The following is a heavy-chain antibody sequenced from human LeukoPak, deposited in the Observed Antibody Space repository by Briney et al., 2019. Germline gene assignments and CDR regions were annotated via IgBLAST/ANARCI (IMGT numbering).Heavy chain of an antibody. Sequence: GGSLRLSCAASGFTFSSYAMSWVRQAPGKGLEWVSYISSSGTYINSADSVKGRFTISRDYPKNSLYLQMSSLRAEDTAVYYCARQGGDILTGCLDYWGQGTLVTVSS. CDR3: ARQGGDILTGCLDY. D-gene: IGHD3-9*01. V-gene: IGHV3-21*05. J-gene: IGHJ4*02. CDR1: GFTFSSYA. CDR2: ISSSGTYI.